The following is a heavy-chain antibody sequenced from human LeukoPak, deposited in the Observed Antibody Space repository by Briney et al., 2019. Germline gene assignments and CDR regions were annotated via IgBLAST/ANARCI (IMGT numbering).Heavy chain of an antibody. CDR1: GFTFSSYG. CDR3: AKGLLRDGSGSPNY. CDR2: ISYDGSNK. J-gene: IGHJ4*02. V-gene: IGHV3-30*18. Sequence: GRSLRLSCAASGFTFSSYGMHWVRQAPGKGLEWVAVISYDGSNKYYADSVKGRFTISRDNSKNTLYLQMNSLRAEDTAVYYCAKGLLRDGSGSPNYWGQRTLVTVSS. D-gene: IGHD3-10*01.